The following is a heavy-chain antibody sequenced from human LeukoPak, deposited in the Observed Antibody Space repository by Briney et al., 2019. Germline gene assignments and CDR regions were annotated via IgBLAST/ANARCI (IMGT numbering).Heavy chain of an antibody. CDR2: IIPIFGTA. Sequence: GASVKVSCKASGGTFSSYAISWVRQAPGQGLEWMGGIIPIFGTANYAQKFQGRVTITADESTSTAYMELSSLRSEDTAVYYCASSTRWTILPGRRYGMDVWGQGTTVTVSS. V-gene: IGHV1-69*13. CDR1: GGTFSSYA. CDR3: ASSTRWTILPGRRYGMDV. J-gene: IGHJ6*02. D-gene: IGHD1-26*01.